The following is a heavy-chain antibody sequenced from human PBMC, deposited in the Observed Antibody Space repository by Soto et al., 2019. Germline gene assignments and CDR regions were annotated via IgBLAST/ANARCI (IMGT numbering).Heavy chain of an antibody. CDR2: ISGSGGST. D-gene: IGHD3-16*01. CDR3: VKGGWLDF. V-gene: IGHV3-23*01. CDR1: GFTFSSYA. J-gene: IGHJ5*01. Sequence: PGGSLRLSCAASGFTFSSYAMIWVRQAPGKGLEWVSSISGSGGSTYYADAVKGRFTISRDNSKHTLYLQMNSLTAEDTAVYACVKGGWLDFWGQGTLVTVSS.